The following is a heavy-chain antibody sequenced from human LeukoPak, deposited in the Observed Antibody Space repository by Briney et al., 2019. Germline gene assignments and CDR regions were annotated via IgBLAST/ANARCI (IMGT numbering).Heavy chain of an antibody. J-gene: IGHJ5*02. CDR3: GRDSRSWVTGGWFDP. Sequence: ASVKVSCKASGYTFTGYYMHWVRQAPGQGLEWMGWINPNSGGTNYAQKFQGRVTMTRDRSISTAYMELSRLRSNDTAVYYWGRDSRSWVTGGWFDPWGQGTLVTVSS. V-gene: IGHV1-2*02. CDR2: INPNSGGT. CDR1: GYTFTGYY. D-gene: IGHD6-13*01.